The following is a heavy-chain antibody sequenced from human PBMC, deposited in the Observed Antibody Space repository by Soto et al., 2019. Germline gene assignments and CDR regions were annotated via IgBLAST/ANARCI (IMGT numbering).Heavy chain of an antibody. CDR1: GGTFSSYA. D-gene: IGHD2-2*02. Sequence: SVKVSCKASGGTFSSYAISWVRQAPGQGLEWMGGIIPIFGTANYAQKFQGRVTITADKSTSTAYMELSSLRSKDTAVYYCARGRYCSSTSCYNSFDYWGQGTLVTVSS. CDR2: IIPIFGTA. CDR3: ARGRYCSSTSCYNSFDY. J-gene: IGHJ4*02. V-gene: IGHV1-69*06.